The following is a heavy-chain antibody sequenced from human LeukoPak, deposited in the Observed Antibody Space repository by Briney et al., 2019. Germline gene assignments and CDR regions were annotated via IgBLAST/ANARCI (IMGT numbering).Heavy chain of an antibody. J-gene: IGHJ5*02. Sequence: GGSLRLSCEVSGFSFSNAWLSWVRQAPGKGLEWVGRIKSKTDGGTKEYAAPVKHRFTISRDDSKNTLYLPINSLKTEDAAVYYCSTDKFRINWSVATNWFDPRGQGTLVTV. CDR3: STDKFRINWSVATNWFDP. CDR1: GFSFSNAW. D-gene: IGHD1-1*01. CDR2: IKSKTDGGTK. V-gene: IGHV3-15*01.